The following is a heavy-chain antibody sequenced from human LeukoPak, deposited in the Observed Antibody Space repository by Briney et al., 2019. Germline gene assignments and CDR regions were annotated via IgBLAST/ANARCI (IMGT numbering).Heavy chain of an antibody. Sequence: GGSLRLSCAASGFTFSSYSMNWVRQAPGKGLEWVSSISSSSSYIYYADSVKGRFTTSRDNAKNSLYLQMNSLRAEVTAVYYCARDFNFWSGELGYFQHWGQGTLVTVSS. CDR3: ARDFNFWSGELGYFQH. CDR1: GFTFSSYS. J-gene: IGHJ1*01. D-gene: IGHD3-3*01. CDR2: ISSSSSYI. V-gene: IGHV3-21*01.